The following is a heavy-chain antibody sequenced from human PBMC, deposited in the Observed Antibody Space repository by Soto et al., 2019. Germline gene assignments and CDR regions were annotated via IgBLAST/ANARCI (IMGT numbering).Heavy chain of an antibody. D-gene: IGHD1-20*01. Sequence: QVQLVESGGSVVQPGRSLRLSCAASGFTFSRYAMHWVRQAPGQGLQWVAVISYDGDNKYYADSVRGRSTISRDNSKNMLFLQMNSLRAEDTAVFYCATSITPNGEYFQHWGQGTLVTVSS. CDR3: ATSITPNGEYFQH. J-gene: IGHJ1*01. CDR1: GFTFSRYA. CDR2: ISYDGDNK. V-gene: IGHV3-30-3*01.